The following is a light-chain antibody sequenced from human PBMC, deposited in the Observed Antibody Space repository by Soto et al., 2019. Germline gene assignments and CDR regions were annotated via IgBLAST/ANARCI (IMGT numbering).Light chain of an antibody. CDR2: LNN. CDR1: SSNIGSET. CDR3: ATWDDSLKRVV. V-gene: IGLV1-44*01. J-gene: IGLJ2*01. Sequence: QSVLTQPPSASGTPGQRVTICCSGSSSNIGSETVNWYQHLPGTAPKLLIYLNNQRPSGVPDRFSGSKSDTSASLAISGLQSEDEADYYCATWDDSLKRVVFGGGTKLTVL.